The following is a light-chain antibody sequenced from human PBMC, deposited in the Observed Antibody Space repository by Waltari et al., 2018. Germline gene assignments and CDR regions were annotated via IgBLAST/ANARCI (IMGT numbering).Light chain of an antibody. CDR1: ESISIN. Sequence: TQSPATLSVSLGESVTPTCRASESISINLAWYQQKPSQPPRLIIHGASKRATGVPARFAGSGSRTEFTLTITSLQSEDIAVYYCHQYNNRPPYTFGQGTKLEIK. CDR3: HQYNNRPPYT. V-gene: IGKV3-15*01. J-gene: IGKJ2*01. CDR2: GAS.